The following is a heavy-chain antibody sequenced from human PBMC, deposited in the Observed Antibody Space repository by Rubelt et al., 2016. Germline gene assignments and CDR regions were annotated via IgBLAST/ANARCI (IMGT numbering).Heavy chain of an antibody. D-gene: IGHD2-21*02. CDR2: ISGSGGST. V-gene: IGHV3-23*04. Sequence: EVQLVESGGGLVQPGGSLRLSCVPSGFTVSSHYMSWVRQAPGKGLEWVSAISGSGGSTYYADSVKGRFTISRDNSKNTLYLQMNSLRAEDTAVYYCAIPPPFVEDCGGDCYSSWGQGTLVTVSS. CDR3: AIPPPFVEDCGGDCYSS. CDR1: GFTVSSHY. J-gene: IGHJ4*02.